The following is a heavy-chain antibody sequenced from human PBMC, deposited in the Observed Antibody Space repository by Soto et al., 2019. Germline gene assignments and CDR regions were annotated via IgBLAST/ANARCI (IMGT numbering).Heavy chain of an antibody. D-gene: IGHD3-3*01. V-gene: IGHV4-4*02. CDR3: ARSQDYDFWSGYYPYYFDY. CDR2: IYHSGST. J-gene: IGHJ4*02. CDR1: GGSISSSNW. Sequence: QVQLQESGPGLVKPSGTLSLTCAVSGGSISSSNWWSWVRQPPGKGLEWMGEIYHSGSTNYNPSLKSRVTISVDKSKNQFSLKLSSVTAADTAVYYCARSQDYDFWSGYYPYYFDYWGQGTLVTVSS.